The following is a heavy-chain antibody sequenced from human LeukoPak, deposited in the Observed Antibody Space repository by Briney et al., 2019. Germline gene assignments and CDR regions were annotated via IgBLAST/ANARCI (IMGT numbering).Heavy chain of an antibody. J-gene: IGHJ6*03. V-gene: IGHV1-2*02. Sequence: ASVKVSCKASGYTFTGYYMHWVRQAPGQGLEWMGWINPNSGGTNYAQKFQGRVTMTRDTSISTAYMELSRLRSDDTAVYYCARGPRMVRLYYMDVWAKGPRSPSP. D-gene: IGHD3-10*01. CDR3: ARGPRMVRLYYMDV. CDR1: GYTFTGYY. CDR2: INPNSGGT.